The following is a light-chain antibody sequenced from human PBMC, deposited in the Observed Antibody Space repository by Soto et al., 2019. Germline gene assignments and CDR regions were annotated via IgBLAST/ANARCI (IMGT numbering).Light chain of an antibody. CDR1: QSISSY. V-gene: IGKV1-39*01. CDR2: AAS. CDR3: QQYINYPWT. J-gene: IGKJ1*01. Sequence: DIQMTQSPSSLSASVGDRVTITCRASQSISSYLNWYQQKPGKAPKLLIYAASSLQSGVPSRFSGSGSGTDFTLTISSLQPDDFAIYYCQQYINYPWTFGQGTKVDI.